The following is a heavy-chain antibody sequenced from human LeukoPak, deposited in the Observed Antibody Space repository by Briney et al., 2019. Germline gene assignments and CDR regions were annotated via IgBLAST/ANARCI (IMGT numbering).Heavy chain of an antibody. CDR3: AKDPESVAVAGTGDY. CDR1: GFTFDDYA. J-gene: IGHJ4*02. V-gene: IGHV3-43*02. Sequence: GGSLRLSWATSGFTFDDYAMHWVRHAPGKGLEWVSLISGDGGSTYYADSGKGRFSISRDNSKNSLYLQMNSLRTEDTALYYCAKDPESVAVAGTGDYWGQGTLVTVSS. D-gene: IGHD6-19*01. CDR2: ISGDGGST.